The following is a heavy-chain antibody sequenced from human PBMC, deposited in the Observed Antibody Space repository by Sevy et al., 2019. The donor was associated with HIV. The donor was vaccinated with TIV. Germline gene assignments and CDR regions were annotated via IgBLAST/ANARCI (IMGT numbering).Heavy chain of an antibody. CDR1: GFTFSTYG. D-gene: IGHD6-19*01. CDR3: ARENIAVAGIGYYFDH. J-gene: IGHJ4*02. Sequence: GGSLRLSCVASGFTFSTYGMHWVRQAPGKGLGWVAVIWYDGSNKEYVDSVKGRFTISRDNSKDTLYLQMNSLRAEDTAVYYCARENIAVAGIGYYFDHWGQGTLVTVSS. V-gene: IGHV3-33*01. CDR2: IWYDGSNK.